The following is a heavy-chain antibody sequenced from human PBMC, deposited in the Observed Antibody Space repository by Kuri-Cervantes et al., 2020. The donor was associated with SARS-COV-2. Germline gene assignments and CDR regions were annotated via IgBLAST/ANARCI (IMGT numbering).Heavy chain of an antibody. CDR3: ARVSYDSN. Sequence: GGSLRLSCAASGFTVSSNYMSWVRQAPGKGLEWVSVIYSGGSTYYADSVKGRFTISRDNSKNTLYLQMNSLKAEDTAVCYCARVSYDSNWGQGTLVTVSS. CDR2: IYSGGST. D-gene: IGHD3-22*01. V-gene: IGHV3-53*01. CDR1: GFTVSSNY. J-gene: IGHJ4*02.